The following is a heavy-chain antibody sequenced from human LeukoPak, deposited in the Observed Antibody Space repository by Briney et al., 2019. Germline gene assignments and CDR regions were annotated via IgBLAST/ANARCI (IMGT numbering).Heavy chain of an antibody. CDR1: GFTFSSYS. J-gene: IGHJ6*03. CDR3: AGKYSTLYYYMDV. CDR2: ISSSSSYI. Sequence: GGSLRLSCAASGFTFSSYSMNWVRQAPGKGLEWVSSISSSSSYIYYADSVKGRFTISRDNAKNSLYLQMNSLRAEDTAVYYCAGKYSTLYYYMDVWGKGTTVTISS. D-gene: IGHD6-6*01. V-gene: IGHV3-21*01.